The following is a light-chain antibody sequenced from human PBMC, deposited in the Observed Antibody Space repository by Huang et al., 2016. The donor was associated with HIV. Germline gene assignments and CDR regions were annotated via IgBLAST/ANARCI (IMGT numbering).Light chain of an antibody. Sequence: DIQMTQSPASLSASVGDRVTITCRATQSISNYVNWYQQKPGKAPNLLIYGASTLQSGVPSRFSGSGSGTDFTLTISSLQPEDFTTYYCQQSYNTPPTFGQGTKVEI. CDR1: QSISNY. J-gene: IGKJ1*01. CDR2: GAS. V-gene: IGKV1-39*01. CDR3: QQSYNTPPT.